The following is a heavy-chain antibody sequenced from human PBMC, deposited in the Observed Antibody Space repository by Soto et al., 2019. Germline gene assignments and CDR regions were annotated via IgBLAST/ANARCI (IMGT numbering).Heavy chain of an antibody. CDR1: DGSISSYY. J-gene: IGHJ5*02. Sequence: SENLSLTCTFSDGSISSYYCSWIRQPPGKGLEWIGYIYYSGSTNYNPSLKSRVTISVDTSKNQFSLKLSAVTAADTAVYYCARGVSYCSSTSCYTGYNWFDPWGQGTLVTVSS. CDR3: ARGVSYCSSTSCYTGYNWFDP. V-gene: IGHV4-59*01. CDR2: IYYSGST. D-gene: IGHD2-2*02.